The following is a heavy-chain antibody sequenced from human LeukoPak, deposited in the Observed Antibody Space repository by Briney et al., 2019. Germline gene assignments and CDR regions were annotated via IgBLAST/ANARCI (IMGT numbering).Heavy chain of an antibody. CDR2: IYYSGST. CDR3: ARDPIRITMIVVPRWAFDI. J-gene: IGHJ3*02. Sequence: PSGTLSLTCTVSGGSISSSSYYWGWIRQPPGKGLEWIGSIYYSGSTYYNPSLKSRVTISVDTSKNQFSLKLSSVTAADTAVYYCARDPIRITMIVVPRWAFDIWGQGTMVTVSS. CDR1: GGSISSSSYY. V-gene: IGHV4-39*07. D-gene: IGHD3-22*01.